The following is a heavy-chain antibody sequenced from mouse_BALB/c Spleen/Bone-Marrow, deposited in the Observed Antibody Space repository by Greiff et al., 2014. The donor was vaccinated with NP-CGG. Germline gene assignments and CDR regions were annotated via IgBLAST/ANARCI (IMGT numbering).Heavy chain of an antibody. CDR3: ARDRYFDY. CDR2: ISYDGSN. J-gene: IGHJ2*01. Sequence: DVKLVESGPGLVKPSQSLSPTCSVTGYSITSGYYWNWIRQFPGNKLEWMGYISYDGSNNYNPSLKNRISITRDTSKNQFFLKLNSVTTEDTATYYCARDRYFDYWGQGTTLTVSS. V-gene: IGHV3-6*02. CDR1: GYSITSGYY.